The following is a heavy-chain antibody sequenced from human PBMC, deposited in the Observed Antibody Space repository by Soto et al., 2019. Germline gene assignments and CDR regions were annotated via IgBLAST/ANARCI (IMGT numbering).Heavy chain of an antibody. CDR3: ARCWDGYYYDSSGSTDAY. V-gene: IGHV3-33*01. Sequence: KGLEWVAVIWYDGSNKYYADSVKGRFTISRDNSKNTLYLQMNSLRAEDTAVYYCARCWDGYYYDSSGSTDAYWCQGTLVTVSS. D-gene: IGHD3-22*01. CDR2: IWYDGSNK. J-gene: IGHJ4*02.